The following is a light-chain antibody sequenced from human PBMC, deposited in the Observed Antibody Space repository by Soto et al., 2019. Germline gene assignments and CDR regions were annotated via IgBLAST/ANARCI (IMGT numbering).Light chain of an antibody. CDR2: KAS. V-gene: IGKV1-5*03. CDR1: QSISTW. CDR3: QQYNTYPLT. Sequence: DIQMTQSPSTLSASVGDRVTITCRASQSISTWLAWYQQKPGKAPKLLIYKASSLESGVPSRFSGSGSGTEFTLTISSLQPDDFATYYCQQYNTYPLTFGGRTTVEIK. J-gene: IGKJ4*01.